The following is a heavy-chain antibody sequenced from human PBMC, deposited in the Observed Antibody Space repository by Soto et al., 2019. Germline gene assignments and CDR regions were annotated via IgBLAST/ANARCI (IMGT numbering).Heavy chain of an antibody. D-gene: IGHD2-15*01. CDR3: AKDQWGYCSGGSCYYYYYGMDV. V-gene: IGHV3-23*01. Sequence: GGSLRLSCAASGFTFSSYAMSWVRQAPGKGLEWVSAISGSGGSTYYADSVKGRFTISRDNSKNTLYLQMNSLRAEDTAVYYRAKDQWGYCSGGSCYYYYYGMDVWGQGTTVTVSS. CDR1: GFTFSSYA. J-gene: IGHJ6*02. CDR2: ISGSGGST.